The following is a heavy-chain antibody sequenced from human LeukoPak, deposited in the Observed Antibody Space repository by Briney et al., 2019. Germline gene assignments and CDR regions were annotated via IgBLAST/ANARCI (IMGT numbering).Heavy chain of an antibody. Sequence: GGSLRLSCAASGFTFSSYAMSRVRQAPGKGLEWVSAISGSGGSTYYADSVKGRFTISRDNSKNTLYLQMNSLRAEDTAVYYCASLAWGITGTTHYWGQGTLVTVSS. CDR3: ASLAWGITGTTHY. V-gene: IGHV3-23*01. J-gene: IGHJ4*02. D-gene: IGHD1-7*01. CDR1: GFTFSSYA. CDR2: ISGSGGST.